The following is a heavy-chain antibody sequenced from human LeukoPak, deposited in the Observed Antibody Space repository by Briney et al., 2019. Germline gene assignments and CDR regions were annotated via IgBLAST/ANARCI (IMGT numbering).Heavy chain of an antibody. J-gene: IGHJ4*02. Sequence: GGSLRLSCAASGFTFDDYALHWVRQAPGKGLEWVSGITWNSGSIAYADSVKGRFTISRDNAKKSLFLQMNSLRAEDTAVYYCARDIGISNSWPYFDFWGRGTLVTVSS. D-gene: IGHD6-13*01. V-gene: IGHV3-9*01. CDR3: ARDIGISNSWPYFDF. CDR1: GFTFDDYA. CDR2: ITWNSGSI.